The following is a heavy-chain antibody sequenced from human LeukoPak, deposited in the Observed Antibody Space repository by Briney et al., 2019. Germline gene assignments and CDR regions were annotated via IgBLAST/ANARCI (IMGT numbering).Heavy chain of an antibody. J-gene: IGHJ4*02. D-gene: IGHD2-15*01. CDR3: SKQLGYCSDGSCYFPY. CDR2: ISNNGGYT. Sequence: AGGSLRLCCVASGLTVSDFYMRWVRQAPGKGLEWVSAISNNGGYTYYADSVQGRFTISGDNSKSTLCLQMNSLRAEDTAVYYCSKQLGYCSDGSCYFPYWGQGTLVTVSS. CDR1: GLTVSDFY. V-gene: IGHV3-23*01.